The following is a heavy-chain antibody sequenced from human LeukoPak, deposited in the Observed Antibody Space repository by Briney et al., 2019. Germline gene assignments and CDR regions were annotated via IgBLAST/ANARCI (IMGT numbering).Heavy chain of an antibody. CDR1: GFTLSGYG. D-gene: IGHD2-15*01. CDR2: IWYDGSNK. CDR3: AREYCSGGSCYYDY. V-gene: IGHV3-33*08. J-gene: IGHJ4*02. Sequence: GGSLRLSCSASGFTLSGYGMHWVRQAPGKGLEWVAVIWYDGSNKYYADSVKGRFTISRDNSKNTLYLQMNSLRAEDTALYYCAREYCSGGSCYYDYWGQGTLVTVSS.